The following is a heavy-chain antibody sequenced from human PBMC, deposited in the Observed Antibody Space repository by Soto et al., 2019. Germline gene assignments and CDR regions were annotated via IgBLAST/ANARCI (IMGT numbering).Heavy chain of an antibody. V-gene: IGHV3-73*01. CDR2: IRSKANSYAT. CDR1: GFTFSGSA. CDR3: TRRGAAPHYYGMDV. J-gene: IGHJ6*02. D-gene: IGHD6-6*01. Sequence: EVQLVESGGGLVQPGGSLKLSCAASGFTFSGSAMHWVRQASGKGLEWVGRIRSKANSYATAYAASVKGRFTISRDDSKNTAYLQMTSLKTEDTAVYYCTRRGAAPHYYGMDVWGQGTTVTVSS.